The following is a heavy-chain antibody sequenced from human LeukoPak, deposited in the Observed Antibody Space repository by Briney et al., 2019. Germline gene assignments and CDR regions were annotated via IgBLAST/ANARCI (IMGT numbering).Heavy chain of an antibody. J-gene: IGHJ4*02. V-gene: IGHV4-59*02. Sequence: KPSETLSLTCTVSGGSVSGFYWSWIRQPPGKGLEWIGSVYYSGGTNYNPSLKSRVTISVDTSKNQFSLKLSSVTAADTAVYYCARDRAVQSDLWFGEPIDYWGQGTLVTVSS. CDR3: ARDRAVQSDLWFGEPIDY. CDR2: VYYSGGT. CDR1: GGSVSGFY. D-gene: IGHD3-10*01.